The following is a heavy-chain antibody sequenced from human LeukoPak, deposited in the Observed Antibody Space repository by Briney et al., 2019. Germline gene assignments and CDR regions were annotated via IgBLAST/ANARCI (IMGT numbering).Heavy chain of an antibody. CDR1: GFTVSSNY. V-gene: IGHV3-53*01. J-gene: IGHJ6*02. D-gene: IGHD1-14*01. CDR3: ARPRKGGYYYGMDV. Sequence: PGGSLRLSCAASGFTVSSNYMSWVRQAPGKGLEWVSVIYSGGSTYYADSVKGRFTISRDNSKNTLYLQMNSLRAEDTAVYYCARPRKGGYYYGMDVWGQGTTVTVSS. CDR2: IYSGGST.